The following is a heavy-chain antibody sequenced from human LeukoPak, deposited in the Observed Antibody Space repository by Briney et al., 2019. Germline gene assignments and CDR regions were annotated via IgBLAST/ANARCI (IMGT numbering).Heavy chain of an antibody. V-gene: IGHV4-30-4*07. J-gene: IGHJ4*02. CDR3: ARGDSGYEPFDY. Sequence: SGTLSLTCAVSGGSISSGGYSWSWIRQPPGKGLEWIGYIYYSGSTYHNPSLKSRVTISVDTSKNQFSLKLSSVTAADTAVYYCARGDSGYEPFDYWGQGTLVTVSS. CDR1: GGSISSGGYS. D-gene: IGHD5-12*01. CDR2: IYYSGST.